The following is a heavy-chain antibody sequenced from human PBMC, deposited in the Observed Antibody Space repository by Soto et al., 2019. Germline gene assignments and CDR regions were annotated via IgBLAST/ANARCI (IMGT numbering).Heavy chain of an antibody. J-gene: IGHJ6*02. Sequence: SVKVSCKASGGTFSSYAISWVRQAPGQGLEWMGGIIPIFGTANYAQKFQGRVTITADESTSTAYMELSSLRSEDTAVYYCAIYCAAGTELYYYDYGMDVWGQGTTVTVSS. CDR1: GGTFSSYA. D-gene: IGHD6-13*01. CDR3: AIYCAAGTELYYYDYGMDV. V-gene: IGHV1-69*13. CDR2: IIPIFGTA.